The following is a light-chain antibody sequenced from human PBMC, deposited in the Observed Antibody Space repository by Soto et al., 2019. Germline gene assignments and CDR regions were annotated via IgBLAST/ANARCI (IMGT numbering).Light chain of an antibody. V-gene: IGLV1-40*01. CDR2: GNR. J-gene: IGLJ3*02. CDR3: RGYDYSLAASV. Sequence: QSVLTQPPSVSGAPGQRVTLSCTGNSSNLGAGYDVHWYQQLPGAAPKLVIFGNRNRPSGVSERFSGSKSGTSASLAITGRHAEDEADDYCRGYDYSLAASVFGGGTKVTVL. CDR1: SSNLGAGYD.